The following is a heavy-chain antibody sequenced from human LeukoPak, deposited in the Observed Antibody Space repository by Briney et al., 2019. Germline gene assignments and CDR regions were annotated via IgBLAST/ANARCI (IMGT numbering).Heavy chain of an antibody. J-gene: IGHJ5*02. CDR1: GGSFSGYS. Sequence: PSETLSLTCAVYGGSFSGYSWSWIRQPPGKGLEWIGEINHSGSTNYNPSLKSRVTISLDTSKNQFSLKLSSVTAADTAVYYCARDRPVAGASWFDPWGQGALVTVSS. CDR2: INHSGST. D-gene: IGHD6-13*01. CDR3: ARDRPVAGASWFDP. V-gene: IGHV4-34*01.